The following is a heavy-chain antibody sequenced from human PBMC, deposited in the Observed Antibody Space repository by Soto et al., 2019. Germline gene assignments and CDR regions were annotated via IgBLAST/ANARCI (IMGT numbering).Heavy chain of an antibody. Sequence: QVHLVQSGAEVKKPGASVKVSCKASGYTFTSYGITWVRQAPGQGREWMGWISAHNGNTDYAQKLQGRVIVTRDTSTSTAYMEGKSLRSVDTAVYYCARGRYGDYWGQGALVTVSS. D-gene: IGHD1-1*01. CDR1: GYTFTSYG. CDR2: ISAHNGNT. V-gene: IGHV1-18*01. J-gene: IGHJ4*02. CDR3: ARGRYGDY.